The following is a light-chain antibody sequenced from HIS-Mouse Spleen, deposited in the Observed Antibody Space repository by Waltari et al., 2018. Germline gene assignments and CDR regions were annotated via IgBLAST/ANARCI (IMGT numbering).Light chain of an antibody. CDR1: RGSLAINS. CDR3: QSYDSSNWV. V-gene: IGLV6-57*02. J-gene: IGLJ3*02. CDR2: EDN. Sequence: NFMLTQPHSVSESPGKTVTISCPGSRGSLAINSVPWYQKRPGSAPTTVIYEDNQRPSGVPDRFSGSIDSSSNSASLTISGLKTEDEADYYCQSYDSSNWVFGGGTKLTVL.